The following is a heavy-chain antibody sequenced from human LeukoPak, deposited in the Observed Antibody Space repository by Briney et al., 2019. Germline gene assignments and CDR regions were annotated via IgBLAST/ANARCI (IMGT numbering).Heavy chain of an antibody. J-gene: IGHJ4*02. CDR2: LTGGGGSI. V-gene: IGHV3-23*01. D-gene: IGHD2-15*01. CDR3: AKDPRNPYCSGGSCYFSDY. Sequence: SGGSLRLSCAASGFTFSSYAMSWVRQAPGKGLEWVSALTGGGGSIYYADSVKGRFTISRDNSKNTLYLQMNSLRAEDTAVYYCAKDPRNPYCSGGSCYFSDYWGQGTLVTVSS. CDR1: GFTFSSYA.